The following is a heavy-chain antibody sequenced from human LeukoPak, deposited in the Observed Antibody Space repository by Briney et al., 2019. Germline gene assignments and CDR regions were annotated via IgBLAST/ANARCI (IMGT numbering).Heavy chain of an antibody. V-gene: IGHV4-31*03. CDR2: IYYSGST. CDR1: GDSISSGGYY. D-gene: IGHD6-13*01. CDR3: ARAGIAAAGGDY. Sequence: SETLSLTCTVSGDSISSGGYYWSWIRQHPGKGLEWIGYIYYSGSTYYNPSLKSRVTISVDTSKNQFSLKLSSVTAADTAVYYCARAGIAAAGGDYWGQGTLVTVSS. J-gene: IGHJ4*02.